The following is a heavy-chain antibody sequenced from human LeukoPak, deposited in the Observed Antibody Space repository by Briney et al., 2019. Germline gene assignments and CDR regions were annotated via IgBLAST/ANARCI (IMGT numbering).Heavy chain of an antibody. V-gene: IGHV3-9*01. D-gene: IGHD3-10*01. Sequence: GGSLRRSCAASGFTFSSYSMNWVRQAPGKSLEWVSGISWNSGTRGYADSVKGRFTISRDNARNSLYLQMNSLRAEDTALYYCAGDRGLTAYYFDFWGQGTLVTVSS. CDR3: AGDRGLTAYYFDF. CDR1: GFTFSSYS. J-gene: IGHJ4*02. CDR2: ISWNSGTR.